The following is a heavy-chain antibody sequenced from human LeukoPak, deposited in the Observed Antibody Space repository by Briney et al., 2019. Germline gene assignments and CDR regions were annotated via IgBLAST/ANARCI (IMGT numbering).Heavy chain of an antibody. V-gene: IGHV4-59*01. Sequence: PSETLSLTCTVSGGSISGYYWSWFRQPPGKGLEWIGYIYYSGSTNYNPSLKSRVTISVDTSKNQFSLKLSSVTAADTAVYYCARVASFYYYYMDVWAKGTTVTVSS. D-gene: IGHD2-15*01. CDR1: GGSISGYY. CDR2: IYYSGST. J-gene: IGHJ6*03. CDR3: ARVASFYYYYMDV.